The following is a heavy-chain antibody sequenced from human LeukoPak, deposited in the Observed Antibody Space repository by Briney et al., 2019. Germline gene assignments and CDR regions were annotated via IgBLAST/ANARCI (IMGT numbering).Heavy chain of an antibody. CDR1: GGSISSYY. J-gene: IGHJ6*02. V-gene: IGHV4-59*08. D-gene: IGHD6-13*01. CDR2: IYYSGST. Sequence: PSETLSLTCTVSGGSISSYYWSWIRQPPGKGLEWIGYIYYSGSTNYNPSLKSRVTISVDTSKNQFSLKLSSVTAADTAVYYCAGLGPYSSSWSGYYYYGMDVWGQGTTVTVSS. CDR3: AGLGPYSSSWSGYYYYGMDV.